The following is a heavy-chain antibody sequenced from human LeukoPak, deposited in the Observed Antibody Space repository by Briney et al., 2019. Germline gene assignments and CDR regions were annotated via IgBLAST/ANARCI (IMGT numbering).Heavy chain of an antibody. CDR3: ARVGGVDY. CDR1: GFTFSSYA. CDR2: ISYDGSNK. V-gene: IGHV3-30-3*01. D-gene: IGHD3-16*01. J-gene: IGHJ4*02. Sequence: GGSLRLSCAASGFTFSSYAMHWVRQAPGKGLEWVAVISYDGSNKYYADSVKGRFTISRDNSKNTLYLQMNSLRAEDTAVYYCARVGGVDYWGQGTLVTVSS.